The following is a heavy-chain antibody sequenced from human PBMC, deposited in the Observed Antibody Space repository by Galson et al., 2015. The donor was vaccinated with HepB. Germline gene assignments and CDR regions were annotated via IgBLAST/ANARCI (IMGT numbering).Heavy chain of an antibody. CDR2: ISYDGSNK. CDR3: AGAGRYFDPDYYGMDF. D-gene: IGHD3-9*01. J-gene: IGHJ6*02. Sequence: SLRLSCAASGFTFSSSAMHWVRQAPGKGLEWVAVISYDGSNKYYADSAKGRFTITRENSKKTRYLQMHSLRAEDTAVDYCAGAGRYFDPDYYGMDFSGQRTTVTVAS. CDR1: GFTFSSSA. V-gene: IGHV3-30-3*01.